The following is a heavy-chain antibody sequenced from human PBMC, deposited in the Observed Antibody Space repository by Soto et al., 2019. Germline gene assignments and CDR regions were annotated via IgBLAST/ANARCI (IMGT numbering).Heavy chain of an antibody. CDR3: ARGLRGYYGKDV. CDR1: GFTFSNYW. V-gene: IGHV3-74*01. CDR2: INGDGSST. J-gene: IGHJ6*02. D-gene: IGHD3-10*01. Sequence: GGSLRLFCAASGFTFSNYWMHWVRQGPGKGLVWVSRINGDGSSTNYADSVKGRFTISRDSAKNTVYLQMNSLRAEDTAMYYCARGLRGYYGKDVWGQGTTVTVSS.